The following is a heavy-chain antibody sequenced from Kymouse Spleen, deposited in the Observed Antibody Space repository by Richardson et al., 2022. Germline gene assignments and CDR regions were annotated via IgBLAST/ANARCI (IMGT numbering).Heavy chain of an antibody. V-gene: IGHV3-23*04. CDR2: ISGSGGST. CDR1: GFTFSSYA. CDR3: AKDQEYYYGSGNYYYGMDV. Sequence: EVQLVESGGGLVQPGGSLRLSCAASGFTFSSYAMSWVRQAPGKGLEWVSAISGSGGSTYYADSVKGRFTISRDNSKNTLYLQMNSLRAEDTAVYYCAKDQEYYYGSGNYYYGMDVWGQGTTVTVSS. D-gene: IGHD3-10*01. J-gene: IGHJ6*02.